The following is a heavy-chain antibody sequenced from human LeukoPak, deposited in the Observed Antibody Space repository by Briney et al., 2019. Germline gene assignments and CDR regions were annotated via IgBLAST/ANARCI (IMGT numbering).Heavy chain of an antibody. V-gene: IGHV4-34*01. Sequence: PAETLSLTCAVSGGSFSGYYWTWIRQPPGKGLEWIGEINHSGRTNYNPSLKSRVIMSVDTSKNQFSLKLSSVTAADTAVYYCARPLGYCSDSRCPQSWFDPWGQGTLVTVSS. J-gene: IGHJ5*02. CDR1: GGSFSGYY. CDR2: INHSGRT. CDR3: ARPLGYCSDSRCPQSWFDP. D-gene: IGHD2-15*01.